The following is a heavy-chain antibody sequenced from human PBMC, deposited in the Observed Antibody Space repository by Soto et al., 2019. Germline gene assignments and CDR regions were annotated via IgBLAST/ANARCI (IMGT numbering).Heavy chain of an antibody. J-gene: IGHJ4*02. Sequence: QVQLQESGPGLVKPSQTLSLTCTVSGGSISSGNYYWSWIRQPPGKGLEWIGFISYSGTTHYSASLRSRISISVDTYKKQCSLDRSSVTAADTAVYYCATMGTPVTGLYYFDYWGQGTLVTVSS. CDR1: GGSISSGNYY. CDR3: ATMGTPVTGLYYFDY. CDR2: ISYSGTT. V-gene: IGHV4-30-4*01. D-gene: IGHD4-17*01.